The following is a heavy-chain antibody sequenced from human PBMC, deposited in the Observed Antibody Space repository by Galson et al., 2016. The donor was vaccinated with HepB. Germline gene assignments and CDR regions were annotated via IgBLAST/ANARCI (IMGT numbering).Heavy chain of an antibody. CDR1: GFSLSNVRMG. CDR3: ARIPRGGSAHPLVTVFGVVIRNAFEI. D-gene: IGHD3-3*01. J-gene: IGHJ3*02. CDR2: IFSDDDK. V-gene: IGHV2-26*01. Sequence: PALVKPTQTLTLTCTVSGFSLSNVRMGVSWIRQPPGKALEWLAHIFSDDDKSYSTSLKSRVTISKDTSKSQVVLTMTNMDPVDTAAYYCARIPRGGSAHPLVTVFGVVIRNAFEIWGQGRMVTVSS.